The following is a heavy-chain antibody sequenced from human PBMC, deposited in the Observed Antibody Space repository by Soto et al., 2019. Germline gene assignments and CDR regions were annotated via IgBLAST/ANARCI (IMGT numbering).Heavy chain of an antibody. D-gene: IGHD5-18*01. CDR3: AKDRSVDTRDWFDP. V-gene: IGHV3-23*01. CDR1: GFTFGTYA. Sequence: GSLRLSCAASGFTFGTYAMNWVRQAPGKGLEWVSGITGSGGSTYYADSVKGRFTISRDNSENTLYLQMNSLRGDDTAVYYCAKDRSVDTRDWFDPWGQGTLVTVSS. J-gene: IGHJ5*02. CDR2: ITGSGGST.